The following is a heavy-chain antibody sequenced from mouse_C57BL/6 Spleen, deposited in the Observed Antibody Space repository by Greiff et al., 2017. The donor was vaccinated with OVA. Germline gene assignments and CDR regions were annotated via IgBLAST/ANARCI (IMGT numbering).Heavy chain of an antibody. Sequence: ESGPGLVKPSQSLSLTCSVTGYSITSGYYWNWIRQFPGNKLEWMGYISYDGSNNYNPSLKNRISITRDTSKNQFFLKLNSVTTEDTATYYCAREEGYDYDAVYYFDDWGQGTTLTVSS. J-gene: IGHJ2*01. CDR3: AREEGYDYDAVYYFDD. CDR1: GYSITSGYY. D-gene: IGHD2-4*01. V-gene: IGHV3-6*01. CDR2: ISYDGSN.